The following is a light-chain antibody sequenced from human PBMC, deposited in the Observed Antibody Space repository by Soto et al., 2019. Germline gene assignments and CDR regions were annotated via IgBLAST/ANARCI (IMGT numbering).Light chain of an antibody. CDR3: SSYTSSSTYV. J-gene: IGLJ1*01. CDR2: DVS. V-gene: IGLV2-14*01. CDR1: SSDVGGYNY. Sequence: QSALTQPASVSGSTGQSITISCTGTSSDVGGYNYVSWYQQHPGKAPKLMIYDVSSRPSGVSNRFSGSKSGNTASLTISGLQAEDESDYYCSSYTSSSTYVFGTGTKLTV.